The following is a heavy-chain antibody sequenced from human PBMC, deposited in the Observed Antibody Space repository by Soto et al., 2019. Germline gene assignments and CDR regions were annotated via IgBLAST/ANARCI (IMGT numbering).Heavy chain of an antibody. Sequence: GGSLSLSCAASGFTFSSYAMSWVRQAPGKGLEWVSAISGSGGSTYYADSVKGRFAISRDNSKNTLYQQMNSLRAEDTAVYYCAKGRILTYYDILTGYPYYFDYWGQGTLVTVSS. V-gene: IGHV3-23*01. D-gene: IGHD3-9*01. J-gene: IGHJ4*02. CDR3: AKGRILTYYDILTGYPYYFDY. CDR2: ISGSGGST. CDR1: GFTFSSYA.